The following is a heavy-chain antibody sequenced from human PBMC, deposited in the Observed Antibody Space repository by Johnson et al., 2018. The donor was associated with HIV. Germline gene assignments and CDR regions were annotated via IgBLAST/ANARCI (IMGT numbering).Heavy chain of an antibody. Sequence: QVQLVESGGGVVQPGRSLRLSCAASGFTFSSYAMHWVRQAPGKGLEWVAVISYDGSNKYYADSVKCRFLVSRDDSMNTLFLEMKSVRPEDTAVYYCARTPERKRDSGAFDIWGQGTMVTVSS. D-gene: IGHD2-15*01. CDR1: GFTFSSYA. CDR2: ISYDGSNK. CDR3: ARTPERKRDSGAFDI. V-gene: IGHV3-30-3*01. J-gene: IGHJ3*02.